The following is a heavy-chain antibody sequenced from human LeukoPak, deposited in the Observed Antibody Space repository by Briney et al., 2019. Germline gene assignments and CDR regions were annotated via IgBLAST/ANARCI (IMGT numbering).Heavy chain of an antibody. CDR1: GFTFSSYW. CDR3: ARGSDFWSVGYYYMDV. Sequence: GGSLRLSCAASGFTFSSYWMHWVRQAPGKGLVWVSRINSDGSSTSYADSVKGRFTISRDNAKNTLYLQMNGLRAEDTAVYYCARGSDFWSVGYYYMDVWGKGTTVTVSS. J-gene: IGHJ6*03. CDR2: INSDGSST. V-gene: IGHV3-74*01. D-gene: IGHD3-3*01.